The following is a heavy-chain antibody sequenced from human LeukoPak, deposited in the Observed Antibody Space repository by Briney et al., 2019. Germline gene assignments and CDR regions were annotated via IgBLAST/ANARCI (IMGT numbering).Heavy chain of an antibody. CDR1: GYTFTSYG. V-gene: IGHV1-18*01. CDR2: ISAYNGNT. J-gene: IGHJ3*02. Sequence: ASVKVSCKASGYTFTSYGISWVRQAPGQGLEWMGWISAYNGNTNYAQKLQGRVTMTTDTSTSTAYMELRSLRSDDTAVYYCARDLDDSSGYYLIDAFDIWGQGTMVIVSS. D-gene: IGHD3-22*01. CDR3: ARDLDDSSGYYLIDAFDI.